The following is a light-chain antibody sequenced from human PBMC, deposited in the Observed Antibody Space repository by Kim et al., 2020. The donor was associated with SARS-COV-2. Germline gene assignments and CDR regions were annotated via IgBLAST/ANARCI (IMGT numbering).Light chain of an antibody. CDR1: QTIRAGY. CDR2: GAS. J-gene: IGKJ1*01. CDR3: QQYVTSPWT. V-gene: IGKV3-20*01. Sequence: EIVLTQSPGTLSVSPGDRVTLSCRASQTIRAGYLAWYQQKPGQAPRLLIYGASSRASGIPDRFSGSGSGIDFTLTLSRLEPEDFAMYYCQQYVTSPWTFGQGTKVEIK.